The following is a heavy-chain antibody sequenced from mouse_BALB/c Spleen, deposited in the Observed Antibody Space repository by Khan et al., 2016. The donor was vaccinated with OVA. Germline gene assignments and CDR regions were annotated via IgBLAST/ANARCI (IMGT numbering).Heavy chain of an antibody. Sequence: EVQLQESGPGLVKPSQSLSLTCTVTGYSITSGYAWNWIRQFPGNKLEWMGYISYSGVTSYTPSLKSRISITRDTSKNQFFLQLTSVTTEDTATYYGARGNYYGYYFYYWGQGNTLTVSS. J-gene: IGHJ2*01. CDR3: ARGNYYGYYFYY. V-gene: IGHV3-2*02. CDR1: GYSITSGYA. CDR2: ISYSGVT. D-gene: IGHD1-1*01.